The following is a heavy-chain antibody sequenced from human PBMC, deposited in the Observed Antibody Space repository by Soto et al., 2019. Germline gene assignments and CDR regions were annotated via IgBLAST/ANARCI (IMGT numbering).Heavy chain of an antibody. J-gene: IGHJ5*02. Sequence: ASVKVSCKASGYTFTSYYMHWVRQAPGQGLELMGIINPSGGSTSYAQKFQGRVTMTRDTSTSTVYMELSSLRSEDTAVYYCARDRGSGVVVVPAAIGWFDPWGQGTLVTVSS. CDR2: INPSGGST. D-gene: IGHD2-2*02. V-gene: IGHV1-46*01. CDR1: GYTFTSYY. CDR3: ARDRGSGVVVVPAAIGWFDP.